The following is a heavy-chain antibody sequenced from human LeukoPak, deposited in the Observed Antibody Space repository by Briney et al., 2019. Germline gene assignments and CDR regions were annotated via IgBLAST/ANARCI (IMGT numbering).Heavy chain of an antibody. V-gene: IGHV1-2*06. CDR2: INPNSGGT. CDR3: ARDPRIGESQSLVYFDY. CDR1: GYTFTGYY. Sequence: ASVKVSCKASGYTFTGYYMHWVRQAPGQGLEWMGRINPNSGGTNYAQKFQGRVTMTRDTSISTAYMELSRLRSDVTAVYYCARDPRIGESQSLVYFDYWGQGTLVTVSS. J-gene: IGHJ4*02. D-gene: IGHD3-10*01.